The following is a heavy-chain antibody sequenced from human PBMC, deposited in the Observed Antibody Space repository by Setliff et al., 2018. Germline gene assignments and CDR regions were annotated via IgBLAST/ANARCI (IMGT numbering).Heavy chain of an antibody. CDR2: INWNGVKT. D-gene: IGHD6-19*01. CDR1: GFTFDDYG. CDR3: VREARMGCFDY. V-gene: IGHV3-20*04. J-gene: IGHJ4*02. Sequence: PGESLTISCAASGFTFDDYGMSWVRQAPGKGLEWVSGINWNGVKTDYAESLKGRFAISRDNAKNSLYLQMNSLRAEDTALYYCVREARMGCFDYWGQGTPVTVSS.